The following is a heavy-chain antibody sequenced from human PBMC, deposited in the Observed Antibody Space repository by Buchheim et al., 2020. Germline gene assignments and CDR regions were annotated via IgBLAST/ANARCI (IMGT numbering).Heavy chain of an antibody. V-gene: IGHV4-4*02. J-gene: IGHJ4*02. CDR3: ASSFRDYFDY. Sequence: QVQLQESGPGLVKPSGTLSLTCVVSSASITSSSYWWSWVRQSPGKGLEWIGEINHSGSTNYNPSLKSRVTISVDTSKNQFSLKLSSVTAADTAVYYCASSFRDYFDYWGQGTL. CDR2: INHSGST. CDR1: SASITSSSYW.